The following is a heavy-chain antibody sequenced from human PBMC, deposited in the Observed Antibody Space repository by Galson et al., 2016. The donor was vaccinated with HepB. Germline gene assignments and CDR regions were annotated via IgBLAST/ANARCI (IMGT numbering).Heavy chain of an antibody. J-gene: IGHJ3*02. CDR1: GDSVSRSGAA. CDR3: ARATSYSVQFNGVTVVGTGAFDI. D-gene: IGHD6-19*01. V-gene: IGHV6-1*01. CDR2: TYYNSKWYS. Sequence: CAISGDSVSRSGAAWHWIRLSPSRGLEWLGRTYYNSKWYSNYATSVKTRIIVIADTTKNQFSLQLNSVTPDDTALYYCARATSYSVQFNGVTVVGTGAFDIWGQGTLVTVSS.